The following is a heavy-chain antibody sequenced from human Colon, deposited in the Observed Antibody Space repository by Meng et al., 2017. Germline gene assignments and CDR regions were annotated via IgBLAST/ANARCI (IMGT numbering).Heavy chain of an antibody. Sequence: QVQLQESGPGLVKPSGTLSLTCAVSGGSISSNWWSWVRQPPGKGLEWIGEFFHTGRTNYDPSLKSRVTISVDKSNNQFSLKLTSVTAADTAVYYCARHISILGQRGFDYWGQGTLVTVPQ. J-gene: IGHJ4*02. CDR2: FFHTGRT. CDR1: GGSISSNW. CDR3: ARHISILGQRGFDY. D-gene: IGHD3/OR15-3a*01. V-gene: IGHV4-4*02.